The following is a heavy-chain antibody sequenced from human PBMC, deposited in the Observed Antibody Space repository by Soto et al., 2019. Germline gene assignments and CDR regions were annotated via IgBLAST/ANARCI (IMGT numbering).Heavy chain of an antibody. Sequence: ASVKVSCKASGYAFTSYAMHWVRQAPGQRLEWMGWINAGNGNTKYSQKFQGRVTITRDTSASTAYMELSSLRSEDTAVYYCARTDVDTAMATFDYWGQGTLVTVSS. CDR2: INAGNGNT. V-gene: IGHV1-3*01. CDR3: ARTDVDTAMATFDY. D-gene: IGHD5-18*01. J-gene: IGHJ4*02. CDR1: GYAFTSYA.